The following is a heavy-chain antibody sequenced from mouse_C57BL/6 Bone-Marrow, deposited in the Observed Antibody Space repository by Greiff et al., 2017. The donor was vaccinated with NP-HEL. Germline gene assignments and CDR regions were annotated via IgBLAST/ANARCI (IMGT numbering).Heavy chain of an antibody. CDR3: ARDTYCIRDY. J-gene: IGHJ4*01. CDR1: GYSITSYY. D-gene: IGHD5-1-1*01. V-gene: IGHV3-8*01. CDR2: ISYSGST. Sequence: EVQRVESGPGLAKPSQTLSLTCSVTGYSITSYYWHWIRHFPGHKLESMGYISYSGSTYYNPSLISRLSITRDTSKTQYYLQLNSVTTEDKATDHCARDTYCIRDYGGQGTSGTVSS.